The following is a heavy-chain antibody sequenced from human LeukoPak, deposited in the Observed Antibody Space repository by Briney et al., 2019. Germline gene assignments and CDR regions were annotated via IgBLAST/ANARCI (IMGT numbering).Heavy chain of an antibody. CDR1: GGSFSGYY. J-gene: IGHJ3*02. D-gene: IGHD3-22*01. CDR3: ARAGRITMIVGRGAFDI. Sequence: SETLSPTCAVYGGSFSGYYWSWIRQPPGKGLEWIGEINHSGSTNYNPSLKSRVTISVDTSKNQFSLKLSSVTAADTAVYYCARAGRITMIVGRGAFDIWGQGTMVTVSS. CDR2: INHSGST. V-gene: IGHV4-34*01.